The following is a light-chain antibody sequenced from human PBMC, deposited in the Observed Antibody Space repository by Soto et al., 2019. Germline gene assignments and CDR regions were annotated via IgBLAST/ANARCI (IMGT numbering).Light chain of an antibody. CDR2: EVS. Sequence: QSVLTQPASVSGSPGQSITISCTGTSSDVGGYNYVSWYQQHPGKAPKLMIYEVSNRPSGISNRLSGSKSGNTASLTISGLQAEDEADYYCSSYTSSNFWVFGEGTKLTVL. V-gene: IGLV2-14*01. J-gene: IGLJ3*02. CDR1: SSDVGGYNY. CDR3: SSYTSSNFWV.